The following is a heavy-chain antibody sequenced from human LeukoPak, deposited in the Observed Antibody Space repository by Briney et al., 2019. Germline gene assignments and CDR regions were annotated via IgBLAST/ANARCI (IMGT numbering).Heavy chain of an antibody. CDR1: GGSISSYH. Sequence: PSETLSLTRTVSGGSISSYHWSWIRQPPGKGLEWIGYIYYSGSTNYNPSLKSRVTISVDTSKNQFSLKLSSVTAADTAVYYCARDSDDSSGYNWFDPWGQGTLVTVSS. J-gene: IGHJ5*02. CDR3: ARDSDDSSGYNWFDP. CDR2: IYYSGST. V-gene: IGHV4-59*01. D-gene: IGHD3-22*01.